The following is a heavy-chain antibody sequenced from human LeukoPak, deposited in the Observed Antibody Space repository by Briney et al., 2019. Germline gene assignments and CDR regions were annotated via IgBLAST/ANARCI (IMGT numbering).Heavy chain of an antibody. CDR1: GFSFSSYW. CDR3: AKVDLAAAERGYFDY. Sequence: PGGSLRLSCAASGFSFSSYWMHWVRQAPGKGLVWVSRINSDGSSTSYADSVKGRFTISRDNAKNTLYLQMNSLRAEDTAVYYCAKVDLAAAERGYFDYWGQGTLVTVSS. V-gene: IGHV3-74*01. CDR2: INSDGSST. J-gene: IGHJ4*02. D-gene: IGHD6-13*01.